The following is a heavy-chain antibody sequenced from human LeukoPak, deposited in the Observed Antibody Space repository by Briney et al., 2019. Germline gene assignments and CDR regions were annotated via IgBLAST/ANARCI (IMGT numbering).Heavy chain of an antibody. Sequence: PGESLKISCKGSGYSFTSYWIGWVRQMPGKGLEWMGIIYPGDSDTIYSPSFQGQVTISADKSISTAYLQWSSLKASDTAMYYCARGRRGGYCSSTSCYDYYYYYGMDVWGQGTTVTVSS. CDR3: ARGRRGGYCSSTSCYDYYYYYGMDV. D-gene: IGHD2-2*01. CDR2: IYPGDSDT. J-gene: IGHJ6*02. V-gene: IGHV5-51*01. CDR1: GYSFTSYW.